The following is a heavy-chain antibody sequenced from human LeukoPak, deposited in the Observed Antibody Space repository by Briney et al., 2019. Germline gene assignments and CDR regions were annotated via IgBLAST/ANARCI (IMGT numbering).Heavy chain of an antibody. J-gene: IGHJ3*02. CDR3: ARTYYFDSSGYFGAFDI. V-gene: IGHV4-38-2*02. D-gene: IGHD3-22*01. Sequence: SETLSLTCTVSGYFISSGYYWGWIRQPPGKGLQWIGSIHHSGSTYYNPSLKSRVTISVDTSKNQFSLNLSSVTAADTAVYYCARTYYFDSSGYFGAFDIWGQGTMVTVSS. CDR2: IHHSGST. CDR1: GYFISSGYY.